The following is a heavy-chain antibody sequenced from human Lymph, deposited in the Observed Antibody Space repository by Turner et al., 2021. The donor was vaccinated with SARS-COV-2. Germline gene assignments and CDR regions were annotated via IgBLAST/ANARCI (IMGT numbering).Heavy chain of an antibody. CDR2: IIPILGIA. CDR3: ARRHSGNYDAFDI. V-gene: IGHV1-69*10. CDR1: GGTFSTYV. Sequence: QFQLVQSWAEVNKPGASVKVSCKASGGTFSTYVISWVRQAPGQGLEWMGGIIPILGIANYAQKFQGRVTITADKSTSTAYMELSSLRSEDTAVYHCARRHSGNYDAFDIWGQGTMVTVSS. J-gene: IGHJ3*02. D-gene: IGHD1-26*01.